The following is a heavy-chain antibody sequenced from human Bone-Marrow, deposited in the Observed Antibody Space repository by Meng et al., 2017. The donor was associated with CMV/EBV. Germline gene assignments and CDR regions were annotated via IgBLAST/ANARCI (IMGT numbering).Heavy chain of an antibody. CDR2: INFNGADT. V-gene: IGHV1-2*02. CDR3: ASPRSVRATLVGFHYYYGMDV. J-gene: IGHJ6*02. D-gene: IGHD1-26*01. CDR1: GYTFTGFF. Sequence: ASVKVSCKVSGYTFTGFFLHWVRQAPGQGLEWMGWINFNGADTDYAQKVQGRVTMTRDTSISTAYMELSSLRSDDTAVYFCASPRSVRATLVGFHYYYGMDVWGQGTTATVSS.